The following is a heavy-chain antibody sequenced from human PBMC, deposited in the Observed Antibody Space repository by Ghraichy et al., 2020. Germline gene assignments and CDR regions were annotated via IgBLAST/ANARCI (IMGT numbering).Heavy chain of an antibody. CDR1: GFTVSSNY. D-gene: IGHD3-22*01. CDR2: IYSGGTT. V-gene: IGHV3-53*01. Sequence: GGSLRLSCAASGFTVSSNYMSWVRHTPGKGLEWVSVIYSGGTTYYGDSVKGRFTIFRDNSKNTVYLQMNSLRAEDTAVYYCARGRRDSSGYYYPVDYWGPGTLVTVSS. J-gene: IGHJ4*02. CDR3: ARGRRDSSGYYYPVDY.